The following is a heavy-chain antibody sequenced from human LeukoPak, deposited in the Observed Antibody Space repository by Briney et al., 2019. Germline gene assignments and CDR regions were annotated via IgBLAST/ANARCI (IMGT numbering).Heavy chain of an antibody. V-gene: IGHV3-66*01. CDR1: GFTVSSNY. J-gene: IGHJ4*02. CDR2: IYSGGST. Sequence: GGSLRLSCAASGFTVSSNYMSWVRQAPGKGLEWVSVIYSGGSTYYADSVKGRFTISRDNSKNTLYLQMNSLRAEDTAMYYCAKDQKGLYDSVIDVDYWGQGSLVTVSS. D-gene: IGHD3-22*01. CDR3: AKDQKGLYDSVIDVDY.